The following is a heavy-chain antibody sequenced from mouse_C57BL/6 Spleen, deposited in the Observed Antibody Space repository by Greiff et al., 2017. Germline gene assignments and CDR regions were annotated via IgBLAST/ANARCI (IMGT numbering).Heavy chain of an antibody. D-gene: IGHD2-3*01. V-gene: IGHV1-82*01. CDR3: ASWLLRGY. CDR2: IYPGDGDT. CDR1: GYAFSSSW. Sequence: QVQLQQSGPELVKPGASVKISCKASGYAFSSSWMNWVKQRPGKGLGWIGRIYPGDGDTNYNGKFKGKATLTADKSSSTAYMQLSSLTSEDSAVYFCASWLLRGYWGQGTTLTVSS. J-gene: IGHJ2*01.